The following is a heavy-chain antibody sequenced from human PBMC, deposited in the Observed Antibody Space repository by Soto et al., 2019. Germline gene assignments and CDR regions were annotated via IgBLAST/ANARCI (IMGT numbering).Heavy chain of an antibody. CDR1: GGTFSSYA. D-gene: IGHD6-19*01. CDR2: IIPIFGTA. CDR3: ARDHTAVAGTNWFDP. J-gene: IGHJ5*02. V-gene: IGHV1-69*13. Sequence: GASVKVSCKASGGTFSSYAISWVRQAPGQGLEWMGGIIPIFGTANYAQKFQGRVTITADESTSTAYMELSSLRSEDTAVYYCARDHTAVAGTNWFDPWGQGTLVTVSS.